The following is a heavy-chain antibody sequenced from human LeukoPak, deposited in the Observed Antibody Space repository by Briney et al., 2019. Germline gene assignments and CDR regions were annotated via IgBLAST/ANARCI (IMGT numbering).Heavy chain of an antibody. CDR3: ATCIAAEAYYYYYMDV. D-gene: IGHD6-13*01. Sequence: SETLSLTCTVSGGSISSGSYYWSWIRQPAGKGLEWIGRIYTSGSTNYNPSLKSRVTISVDTSKNQFSLKLSSVTAADTAVYYCATCIAAEAYYYYYMDVWGKGTTVTVSS. V-gene: IGHV4-61*02. CDR2: IYTSGST. CDR1: GGSISSGSYY. J-gene: IGHJ6*03.